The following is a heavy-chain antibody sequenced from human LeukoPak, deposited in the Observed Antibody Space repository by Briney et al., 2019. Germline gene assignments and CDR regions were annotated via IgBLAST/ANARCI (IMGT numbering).Heavy chain of an antibody. D-gene: IGHD4-23*01. Sequence: GGSLRLSCAASGFTFSSYRMSWVRQAPGKGLEWVANIKQDGSEKYYVDSVKGRFTISRDNAKNSLYLQMNSLRAEDTAVYYCARGRNGGNNYWGQGTLVTVSS. CDR1: GFTFSSYR. V-gene: IGHV3-7*01. CDR3: ARGRNGGNNY. CDR2: IKQDGSEK. J-gene: IGHJ4*02.